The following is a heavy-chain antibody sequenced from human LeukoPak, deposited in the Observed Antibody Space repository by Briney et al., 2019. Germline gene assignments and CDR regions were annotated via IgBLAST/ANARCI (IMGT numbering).Heavy chain of an antibody. Sequence: SVKVSCKASGGTFSSYAISWVRQAPGQGLEWMGGIIPIFGTANYAQKFQGRVTITADKSTSTAYMELSSLRSEDTAVYYCARGWDYGDYVPQNWFDPWGQGTLVTVSS. V-gene: IGHV1-69*06. D-gene: IGHD4-17*01. CDR3: ARGWDYGDYVPQNWFDP. CDR1: GGTFSSYA. J-gene: IGHJ5*02. CDR2: IIPIFGTA.